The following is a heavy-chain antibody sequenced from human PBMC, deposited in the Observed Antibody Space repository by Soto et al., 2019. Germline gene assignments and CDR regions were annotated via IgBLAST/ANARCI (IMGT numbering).Heavy chain of an antibody. CDR1: GDPIRSHY. CDR2: TYYTGNT. CDR3: ARHEGPSSTTWFDT. D-gene: IGHD2-2*01. J-gene: IGHJ5*02. V-gene: IGHV4-59*08. Sequence: TSEILSLTCTVSGDPIRSHYWRWIRHPPGKGLEWIGYTYYTGNTHYNPSLESRVSILIDRSKNQVSLKLSSVTAADTAVYYCARHEGPSSTTWFDTWGQGSLVTVSS.